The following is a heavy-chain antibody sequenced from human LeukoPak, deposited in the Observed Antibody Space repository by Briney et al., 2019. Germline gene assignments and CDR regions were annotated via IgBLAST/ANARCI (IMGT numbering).Heavy chain of an antibody. V-gene: IGHV3-30-3*01. J-gene: IGHJ3*02. D-gene: IGHD6-13*01. CDR2: ISYDGTNK. CDR1: GFTFSDYA. CDR3: ARVVERAADAFDI. Sequence: GGSLRLSCAASGFTFSDYAMHWVRQAPGKGLEWVALISYDGTNKYYADSVKGRFTISRDNSRNTLYLQMNSLRAGDTAVYYCARVVERAADAFDIWGQGTMVTVSS.